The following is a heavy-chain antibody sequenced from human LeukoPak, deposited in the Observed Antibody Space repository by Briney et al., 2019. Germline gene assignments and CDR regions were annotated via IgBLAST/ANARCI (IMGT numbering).Heavy chain of an antibody. CDR2: ISAYNGNT. CDR1: GYTFTSYG. V-gene: IGHV1-18*01. CDR3: ARDDCSNTSCYGPGDFDY. J-gene: IGHJ4*02. Sequence: ASVKVSCKASGYTFTSYGISWVRQAPGQGLEWMGWISAYNGNTNYAQKLQGRVTMTTDTSTSTAYMELRSLRSDDTAVYYCARDDCSNTSCYGPGDFDYWGQGTLVTVSS. D-gene: IGHD2-2*01.